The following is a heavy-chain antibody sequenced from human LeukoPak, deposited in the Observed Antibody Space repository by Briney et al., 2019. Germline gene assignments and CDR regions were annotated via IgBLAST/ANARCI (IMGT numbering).Heavy chain of an antibody. CDR1: GGSFSGYY. J-gene: IGHJ4*02. CDR3: ARGGRYYGSGSYPL. Sequence: PSETLSLTCAVYGGSFSGYYWSWIRQPPGKGLEWIGEINHSGSTNYNPSLKSRVTISVDTSKNQFSLKLSSVTAADTAVYYCARGGRYYGSGSYPLWGQGTLVTVSS. V-gene: IGHV4-34*01. CDR2: INHSGST. D-gene: IGHD3-10*01.